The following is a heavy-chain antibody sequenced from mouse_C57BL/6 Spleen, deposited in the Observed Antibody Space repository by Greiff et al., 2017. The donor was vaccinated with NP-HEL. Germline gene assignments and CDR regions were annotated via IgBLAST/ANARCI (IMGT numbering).Heavy chain of an antibody. CDR1: GFSLTSYG. D-gene: IGHD2-5*01. J-gene: IGHJ1*03. V-gene: IGHV2-2*01. CDR2: IWSGGST. Sequence: QVQLKESGPGLVQPSQSLSITCTVSGFSLTSYGVHWVRQSPGKGLEWLGVIWSGGSTDYNAAFISRLSISKDNSKSQVFFKMNSLQADDTAIYYCARAYYSNYEDWYFDVWGTGTTVTVSS. CDR3: ARAYYSNYEDWYFDV.